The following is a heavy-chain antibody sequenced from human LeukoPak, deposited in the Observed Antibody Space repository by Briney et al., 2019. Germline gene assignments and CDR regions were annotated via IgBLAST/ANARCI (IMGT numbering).Heavy chain of an antibody. CDR3: ARTTEAHSWRTRYYDYYMDV. V-gene: IGHV4-59*01. D-gene: IGHD6-13*01. CDR1: GGSISSYY. CDR2: IYYSGST. J-gene: IGHJ6*03. Sequence: SETLSLTCTVSGGSISSYYWSWIRQPPGKGLGWIGYIYYSGSTNYNPSLKSRLTISVDTSKNQFSLKLSSVTAADTAVYYCARTTEAHSWRTRYYDYYMDVWGKGTTVAVSS.